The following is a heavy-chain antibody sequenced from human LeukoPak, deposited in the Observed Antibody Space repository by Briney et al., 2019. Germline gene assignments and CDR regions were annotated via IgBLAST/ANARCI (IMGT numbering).Heavy chain of an antibody. V-gene: IGHV4-59*01. D-gene: IGHD6-19*01. CDR2: IYYSGST. J-gene: IGHJ5*02. Sequence: SETLSLTCTVSGGSISSYYWSWIRQPPGKGLEWIGYIYYSGSTNYNPSLKSRVTISVDTSKNQFSLKLSSVTAADTAVYYCAREGGWYGRENNWFDPWGQGTLVTVSS. CDR1: GGSISSYY. CDR3: AREGGWYGRENNWFDP.